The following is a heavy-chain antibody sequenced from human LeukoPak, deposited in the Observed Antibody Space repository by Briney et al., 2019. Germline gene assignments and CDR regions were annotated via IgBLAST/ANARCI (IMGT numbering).Heavy chain of an antibody. J-gene: IGHJ4*02. CDR3: ARVELGVYYFDY. V-gene: IGHV4-31*03. CDR1: GGSISSGGYY. D-gene: IGHD7-27*01. CDR2: IYYSGST. Sequence: NPSETLSLTCTVSGGSISSGGYYWSWLRQHPGKGLEWIGYIYYSGSTYYNPSLKSRVTISVDTSKNQFSLKLSSVTAADTAVYYWARVELGVYYFDYWGQGTLVTVSS.